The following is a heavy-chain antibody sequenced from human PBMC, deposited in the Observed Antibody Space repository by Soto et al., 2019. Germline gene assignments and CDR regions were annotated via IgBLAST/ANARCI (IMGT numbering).Heavy chain of an antibody. J-gene: IGHJ4*02. CDR1: GYTFTSYY. Sequence: QVQLVQSGAEVKKPGASVKVSCKASGYTFTSYYMHWVRQAPGQGLEWMGIINPSGGSTSYAQKFQGRVTMTSDTSTSTVYMELSSLRSEDTAVYDCARDHVAAETFDYWGQGTLVTVSS. CDR2: INPSGGST. V-gene: IGHV1-46*01. CDR3: ARDHVAAETFDY. D-gene: IGHD6-19*01.